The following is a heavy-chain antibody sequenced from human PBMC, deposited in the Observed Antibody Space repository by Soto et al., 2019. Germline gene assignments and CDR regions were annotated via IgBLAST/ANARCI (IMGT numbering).Heavy chain of an antibody. CDR3: TTDFSGYDYYYYGMDV. CDR1: GFTFSSYS. V-gene: IGHV3-15*07. Sequence: GGSLRLSCAASGFTFSSYSMNWVRQAPGKGLEWVGRIKSKTDGGTTDYAAPVKGRFTISRDDSKNTLYLQMNSLKTEDTAVYYCTTDFSGYDYYYYGMDVWGQGTTVTVSS. J-gene: IGHJ6*02. D-gene: IGHD5-12*01. CDR2: IKSKTDGGTT.